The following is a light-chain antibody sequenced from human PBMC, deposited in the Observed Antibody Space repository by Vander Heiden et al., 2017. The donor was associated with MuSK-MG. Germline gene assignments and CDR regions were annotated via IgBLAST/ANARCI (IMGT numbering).Light chain of an antibody. Sequence: DIQMTQSPSSLSASVGDRVTITCQASQDINIYVNWFQQKPGKAPKVLIWDASNLQTGVPSRFSGSGSGTDFTFTITSLQPEDVATYYCQHDASLPWTFGQGTNVXIK. CDR3: QHDASLPWT. CDR1: QDINIY. CDR2: DAS. J-gene: IGKJ1*01. V-gene: IGKV1-33*01.